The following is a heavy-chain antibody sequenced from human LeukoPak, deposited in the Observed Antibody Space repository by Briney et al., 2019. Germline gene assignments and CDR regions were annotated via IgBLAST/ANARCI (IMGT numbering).Heavy chain of an antibody. Sequence: SETLSLTCTVSGGSISSSSYYWGWIRQPPGKGLEWLGSIYYSGSTYYNPSLKSRVTISVDTSKNQFSLKLSSVTAADTAVYYCARPVSFPFGDRAACWFDPWGQGTLVTVSS. V-gene: IGHV4-39*01. D-gene: IGHD3-16*01. J-gene: IGHJ5*02. CDR3: ARPVSFPFGDRAACWFDP. CDR2: IYYSGST. CDR1: GGSISSSSYY.